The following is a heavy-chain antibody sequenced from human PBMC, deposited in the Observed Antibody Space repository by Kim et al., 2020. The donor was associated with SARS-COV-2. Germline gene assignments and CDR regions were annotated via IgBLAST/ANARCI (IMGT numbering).Heavy chain of an antibody. D-gene: IGHD1-26*01. J-gene: IGHJ6*02. V-gene: IGHV3-15*01. CDR3: TTGGAV. Sequence: KTDVGTTDYAAPVKGRFTISRDDSKNTLYLQMNSLKTEDTAVYYCTTGGAVWGQGTTVTVSS. CDR2: KTDVGTT.